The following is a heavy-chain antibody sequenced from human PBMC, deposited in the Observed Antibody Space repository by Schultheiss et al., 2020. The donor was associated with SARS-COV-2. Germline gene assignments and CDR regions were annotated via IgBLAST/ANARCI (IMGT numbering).Heavy chain of an antibody. Sequence: SETLSLTCTVSGGSISSYYWSWIRQPPGKGLECIGYIYYSGSTNYNPSLKSRVTISVDTSKNQFSLKLSSVTAADTAVYYCARVHDDFWSGYYFDYWGQGTLVTVSS. V-gene: IGHV4-59*01. D-gene: IGHD3-3*01. CDR3: ARVHDDFWSGYYFDY. CDR1: GGSISSYY. J-gene: IGHJ4*02. CDR2: IYYSGST.